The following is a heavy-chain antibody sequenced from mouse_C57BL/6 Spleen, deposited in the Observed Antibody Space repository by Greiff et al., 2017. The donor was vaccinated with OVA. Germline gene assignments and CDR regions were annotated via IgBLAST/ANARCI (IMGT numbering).Heavy chain of an antibody. CDR2: ISNGGGST. CDR3: ARPTITTVAWYFDV. D-gene: IGHD1-1*01. Sequence: EVHLVESGGGLVQPGGSLKLSCAASGFTFSDYYMYWVRQTPEKRLEWVAYISNGGGSTYYPDTVKGRFTISRDNAKNTLYLQMSRLKSEDTAMYYCARPTITTVAWYFDVWGTGTTVTVSS. V-gene: IGHV5-12*01. J-gene: IGHJ1*03. CDR1: GFTFSDYY.